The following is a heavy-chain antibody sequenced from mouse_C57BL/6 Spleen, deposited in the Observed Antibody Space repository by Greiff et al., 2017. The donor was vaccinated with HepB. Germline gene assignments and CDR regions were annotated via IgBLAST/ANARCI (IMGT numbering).Heavy chain of an antibody. Sequence: VQLQQSGPELVKPGASVKISCRASGYAFSSSWMNWVKQRPGKGLEWIGRIYPGDGDTNYNGKFKGKATLTADKSSSTAYMQLSSLTSEDSAVDFCARSGSSGYYFDYWGQGTTLTVSS. CDR1: GYAFSSSW. CDR3: ARSGSSGYYFDY. CDR2: IYPGDGDT. D-gene: IGHD3-2*02. V-gene: IGHV1-82*01. J-gene: IGHJ2*01.